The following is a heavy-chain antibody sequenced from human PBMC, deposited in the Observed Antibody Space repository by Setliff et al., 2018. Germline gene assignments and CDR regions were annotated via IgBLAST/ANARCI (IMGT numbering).Heavy chain of an antibody. J-gene: IGHJ4*02. CDR3: ARERRYYGSGSYYNAAFDY. V-gene: IGHV3-66*01. Sequence: GESLKISCAASGFTVSSNYMSWVRQAPGKGLEWVSVIYSGGSTYYADSVKGRFTISRDNSKNTLYLQMNSLRAEDTAVYYCARERRYYGSGSYYNAAFDYWGQGTLVTVSS. D-gene: IGHD3-10*01. CDR1: GFTVSSNY. CDR2: IYSGGST.